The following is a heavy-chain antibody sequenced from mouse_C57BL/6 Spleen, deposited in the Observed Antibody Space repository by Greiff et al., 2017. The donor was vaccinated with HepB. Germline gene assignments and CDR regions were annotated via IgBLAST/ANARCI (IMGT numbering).Heavy chain of an antibody. CDR2: IRNKANGYTT. J-gene: IGHJ1*03. CDR1: GFTFTDYY. V-gene: IGHV7-3*01. CDR3: VRYSYYGSPWYFDV. D-gene: IGHD1-1*01. Sequence: EVMLVESGGGLVQPGGSLSLSCAASGFTFTDYYMSWVRQPPGKALEWLGFIRNKANGYTTEYSASVKGRFTISRDNSQSILYLQMNALRAEDSATYYCVRYSYYGSPWYFDVWGTGTTVTVSS.